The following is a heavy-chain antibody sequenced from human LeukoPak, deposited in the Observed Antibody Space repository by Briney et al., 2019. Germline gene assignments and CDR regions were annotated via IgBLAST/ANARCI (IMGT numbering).Heavy chain of an antibody. CDR2: ISGSGGST. Sequence: PGGSLRLSCAASGFTFSSYAMSWVRQAPGKGLEWVSAISGSGGSTYYADSVKGRFAISRDNSKNTLYLQMNSLRAEDTAVYYCAKKRAGDSAHFDYWGQGTLVTVSS. V-gene: IGHV3-23*01. J-gene: IGHJ4*02. D-gene: IGHD2-21*02. CDR1: GFTFSSYA. CDR3: AKKRAGDSAHFDY.